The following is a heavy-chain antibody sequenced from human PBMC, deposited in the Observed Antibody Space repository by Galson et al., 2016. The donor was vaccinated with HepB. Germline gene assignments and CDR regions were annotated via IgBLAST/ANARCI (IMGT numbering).Heavy chain of an antibody. V-gene: IGHV3-30*04. CDR3: ASALGQWLVGWY. Sequence: SLRLSCAASGFTFSGFAMHWVRQAPGRGLERVAGVSYDGSDEYYADSVKGRFTISRDNSKNTLYLQMNSLRNEDTAVYYCASALGQWLVGWYWGQGTLVTVSS. CDR1: GFTFSGFA. CDR2: VSYDGSDE. D-gene: IGHD6-19*01. J-gene: IGHJ4*02.